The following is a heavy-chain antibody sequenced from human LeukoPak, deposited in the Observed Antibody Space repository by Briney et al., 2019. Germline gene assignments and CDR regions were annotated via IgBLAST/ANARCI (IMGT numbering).Heavy chain of an antibody. CDR1: GGSFSGYF. J-gene: IGHJ4*02. V-gene: IGHV4-34*01. CDR2: INHSGNT. CDR3: ARGLYCSGGSCSFGS. D-gene: IGHD2-15*01. Sequence: SETLSLTCAVYGGSFSGYFWGWIRQPPGKGLEWIGEINHSGNTNYNPTLKTRLTISVDTSNNQFSLKLSSVTAADTAVYYCARGLYCSGGSCSFGSWGQGTLVTVSA.